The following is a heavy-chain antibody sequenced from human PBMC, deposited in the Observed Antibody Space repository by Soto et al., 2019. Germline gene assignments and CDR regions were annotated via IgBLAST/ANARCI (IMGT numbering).Heavy chain of an antibody. Sequence: TLCLTYTVAGGSRSSGGYYWSWIRQHPGKGLEWIGYIYYSGSNYYNPSLKSRVTISVDTSKNQFSLKLSSVTAADTAVYYCARARGGMTTVTTRRVRTYYFDYWGQGNLVTVSS. J-gene: IGHJ4*02. CDR2: IYYSGSN. CDR1: GGSRSSGGYY. CDR3: ARARGGMTTVTTRRVRTYYFDY. D-gene: IGHD4-17*01. V-gene: IGHV4-31*03.